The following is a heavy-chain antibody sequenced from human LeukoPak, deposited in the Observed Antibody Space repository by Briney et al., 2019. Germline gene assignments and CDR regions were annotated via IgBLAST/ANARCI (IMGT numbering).Heavy chain of an antibody. V-gene: IGHV1-69*04. J-gene: IGHJ4*02. CDR2: IIPILGIA. D-gene: IGHD3-22*01. Sequence: SVKVSCKASGGTFSSYAISWVRPAPGQGLEWMGRIIPILGIANYAQEFQGGVTITADKSTSTAYMELSSLRSEDTAVYYCEAAPYYDSGGYYYYFDYWGQGTLVTVSS. CDR1: GGTFSSYA. CDR3: EAAPYYDSGGYYYYFDY.